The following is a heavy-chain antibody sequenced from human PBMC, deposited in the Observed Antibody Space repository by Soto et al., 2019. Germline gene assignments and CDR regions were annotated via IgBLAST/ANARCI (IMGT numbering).Heavy chain of an antibody. CDR2: IYTSGST. J-gene: IGHJ6*02. D-gene: IGHD2-15*01. CDR3: ARLGPSVVGLYYYYGMDV. V-gene: IGHV4-4*07. CDR1: GGSISSYY. Sequence: QVQLQESGPGLVKPSETLSLTCTVSGGSISSYYWSWIRQPAGKGLEWIGRIYTSGSTNYNPSLKSRVTKSVDTSKNQFSLKLSSVTAADTAVYYCARLGPSVVGLYYYYGMDVWGQGTTVTVSS.